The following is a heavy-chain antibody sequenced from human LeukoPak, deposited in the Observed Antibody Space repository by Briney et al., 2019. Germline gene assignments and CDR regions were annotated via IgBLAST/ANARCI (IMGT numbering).Heavy chain of an antibody. CDR1: GYTFTGYY. CDR3: ARPLELGAFDI. Sequence: PVKVSCKASGYTFTGYYMHWVRQAPGQGLEWMGRINPNSGGTNYAQKFQGRVTMTRDTSISTAYMELSRLRSDDTAVYYCARPLELGAFDIWGQGTMVTVSS. D-gene: IGHD3-16*01. J-gene: IGHJ3*02. CDR2: INPNSGGT. V-gene: IGHV1-2*06.